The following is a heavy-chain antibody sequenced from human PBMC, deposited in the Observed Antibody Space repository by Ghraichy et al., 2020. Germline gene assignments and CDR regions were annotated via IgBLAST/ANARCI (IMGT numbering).Heavy chain of an antibody. V-gene: IGHV3-7*01. D-gene: IGHD6-19*01. CDR3: ARDPLYSSGWYYFDY. CDR1: GFTFSSYW. Sequence: SLRLSCAASGFTFSSYWMSWVRQAPGKGLEWVANIKQDGSEKYYVDSVKGRFTISRDNAKNSLYLQMNSLRAEDTAVYYCARDPLYSSGWYYFDYWGQGTLVTVSS. J-gene: IGHJ4*02. CDR2: IKQDGSEK.